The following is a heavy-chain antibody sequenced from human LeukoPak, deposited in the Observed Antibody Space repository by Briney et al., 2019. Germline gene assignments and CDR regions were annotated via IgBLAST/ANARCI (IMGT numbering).Heavy chain of an antibody. CDR1: GLTFSNYA. V-gene: IGHV3-23*01. D-gene: IGHD4-17*01. CDR2: ITDSGRKT. J-gene: IGHJ4*02. CDR3: AKITKATTPNY. Sequence: GGSLRLSCAASGLTFSNYAMNWVRQASGRGLEWVSGITDSGRKTYCADSVKGRFSISRDNSKNTVYLQMSDLRAEDTAVYYCAKITKATTPNYWGQGTLVTVSS.